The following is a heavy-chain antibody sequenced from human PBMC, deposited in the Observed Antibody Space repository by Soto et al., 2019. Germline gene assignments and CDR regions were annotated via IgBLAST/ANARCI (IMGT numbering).Heavy chain of an antibody. J-gene: IGHJ4*02. CDR2: ISESGDRT. Sequence: GWSLRLSCAASGVTFSTYAMSLVRQAPGKGLEFVSSISESGDRTFYADSVKGRFTISRDNSKSTLYLQMNSLRDEDTAVYYCAKPLLAREAINYYFEYWGVGTLVTVSS. V-gene: IGHV3-23*01. CDR1: GVTFSTYA. D-gene: IGHD1-20*01. CDR3: AKPLLAREAINYYFEY.